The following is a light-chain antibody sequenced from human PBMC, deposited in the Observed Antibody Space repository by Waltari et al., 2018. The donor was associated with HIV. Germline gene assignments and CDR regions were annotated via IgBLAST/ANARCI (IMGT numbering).Light chain of an antibody. CDR3: CSYAGSYLWV. J-gene: IGLJ3*02. CDR2: DVS. V-gene: IGLV2-11*01. CDR1: SSAVGGYNY. Sequence: QSALTQPRSVSGSPRQSVTISCTGTSSAVGGYNYVSWYQQHPGKAPKLMIYDVSKRPSGVPDRFSGSKSGNTASLTISGLQAEDEADYYCCSYAGSYLWVFGGGTKLTVL.